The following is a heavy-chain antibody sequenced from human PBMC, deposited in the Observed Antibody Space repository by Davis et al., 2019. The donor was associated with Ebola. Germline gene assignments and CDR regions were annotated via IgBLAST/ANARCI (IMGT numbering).Heavy chain of an antibody. CDR1: GGSFSGYY. CDR3: ARHCSSTSCSWFDP. CDR2: INHSGNT. J-gene: IGHJ5*02. Sequence: SETLSLTCAVYGGSFSGYYWSWIRQSPVKGLEWIGEINHSGNTNHNPSLKSRVTMSVDTSKNQFSLKLTSVTAADTAVYYCARHCSSTSCSWFDPWGQGTLVTVSS. D-gene: IGHD2-2*01. V-gene: IGHV4-34*01.